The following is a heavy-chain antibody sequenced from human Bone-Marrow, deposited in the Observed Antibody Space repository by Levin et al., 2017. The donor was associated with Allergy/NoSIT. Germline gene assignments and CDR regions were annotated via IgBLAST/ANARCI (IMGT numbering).Heavy chain of an antibody. V-gene: IGHV1-2*02. Sequence: GASVKVSCKASGYTFTGYYMHWVRQAPGQGLEWMGWINPNSGGTNYAQKFQGRVTMTRDTSISTAYMELSRLRSDDTAVYYCARVVAPGAGTPYGWFDPWGQGTLVTVSS. CDR3: ARVVAPGAGTPYGWFDP. CDR1: GYTFTGYY. D-gene: IGHD6-19*01. CDR2: INPNSGGT. J-gene: IGHJ5*02.